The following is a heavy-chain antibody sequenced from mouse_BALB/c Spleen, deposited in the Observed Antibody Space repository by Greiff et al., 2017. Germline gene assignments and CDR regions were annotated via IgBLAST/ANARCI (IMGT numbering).Heavy chain of an antibody. V-gene: IGHV3-2*02. D-gene: IGHD2-14*01. J-gene: IGHJ3*01. CDR3: ARGGYRYDAAWFAY. CDR2: ISYSGST. Sequence: DVQLQESGPGLVKPSQSLSLTCTVTGYSITSDYAWNWIRQFPGNKLEWMGYISYSGSTSYNPSLKSRISITRDTSKNQFFLQLNSVTTEDTATYYCARGGYRYDAAWFAYWGQGTLVTVSA. CDR1: GYSITSDYA.